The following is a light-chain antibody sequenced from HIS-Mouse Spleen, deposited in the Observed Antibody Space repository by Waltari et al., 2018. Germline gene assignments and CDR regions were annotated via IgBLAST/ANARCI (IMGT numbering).Light chain of an antibody. V-gene: IGLV6-57*04. CDR1: SGSIASNY. CDR3: QSYDSSNWV. CDR2: EDK. J-gene: IGLJ3*02. Sequence: NFMLTQPHSVSESPGKTVTISCTRSSGSIASNYVQWYQQLPGSAPTTVIYEDKQRPSGVPDRFSGSIDSSSNSASLTISGLKTEDEADYYCQSYDSSNWVFGGGTKLTVL.